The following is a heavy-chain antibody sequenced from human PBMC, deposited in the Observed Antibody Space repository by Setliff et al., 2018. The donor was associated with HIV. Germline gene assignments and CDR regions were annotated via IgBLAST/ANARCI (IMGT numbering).Heavy chain of an antibody. V-gene: IGHV1-3*04. D-gene: IGHD1-1*01. CDR3: ARNPQPTGTPDYYYYYYMDV. CDR2: INTGNGNT. CDR1: GYNFTSYA. Sequence: ASVKVSCKASGYNFTSYAMHWVRQAPGQRLEWMGWINTGNGNTKYSQKFQGRVTFTRDTSASAAYMDLSSLRSEDTAVYYCARNPQPTGTPDYYYYYYMDVWGKGTTVTVSS. J-gene: IGHJ6*03.